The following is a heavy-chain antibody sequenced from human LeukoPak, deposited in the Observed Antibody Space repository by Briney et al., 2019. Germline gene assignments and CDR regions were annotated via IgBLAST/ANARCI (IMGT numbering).Heavy chain of an antibody. CDR2: ISESGSGT. CDR3: AKDIAQGYTFGSIEQDY. CDR1: GLTFSRYA. V-gene: IGHV3-23*01. D-gene: IGHD5-18*01. Sequence: GGSLRLSCAVSGLTFSRYAMSWVRQAPGKGLEWISSISESGSGTYYADSVKGRFTISRDNSKDTLSLQMNSLRAEDTTVYYCAKDIAQGYTFGSIEQDYWGQGTLVTVSS. J-gene: IGHJ4*02.